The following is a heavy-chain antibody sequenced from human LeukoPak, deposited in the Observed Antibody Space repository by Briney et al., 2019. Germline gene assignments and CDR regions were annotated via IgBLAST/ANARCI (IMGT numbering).Heavy chain of an antibody. D-gene: IGHD2-8*01. V-gene: IGHV1-69*05. Sequence: SVKVSCKASGGTFSSYAISWVRQAPGQGLEWMGGIIPIFGTANYAQKFQGRVTITTDESTSTAYMELSSLRSEDTAVYYCARDHLPVRNRTNGVCERQIQHWGQGTLVTVSS. CDR3: ARDHLPVRNRTNGVCERQIQH. J-gene: IGHJ1*01. CDR1: GGTFSSYA. CDR2: IIPIFGTA.